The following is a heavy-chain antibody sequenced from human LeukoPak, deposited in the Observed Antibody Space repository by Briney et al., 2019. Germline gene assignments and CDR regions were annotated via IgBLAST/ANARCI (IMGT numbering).Heavy chain of an antibody. D-gene: IGHD6-13*01. CDR3: ARAGTHTIYGMDV. V-gene: IGHV3-66*01. CDR1: GFTVSSNY. CDR2: IYSGGST. J-gene: IGHJ6*02. Sequence: GGSLRLSCAASGFTVSSNYMSWVRQALGKGLEWVSVIYSGGSTYYADSVKGRFTISRDNSKNTLYLQMNSLRAEDTAVYYCARAGTHTIYGMDVWGQGTTVTVSS.